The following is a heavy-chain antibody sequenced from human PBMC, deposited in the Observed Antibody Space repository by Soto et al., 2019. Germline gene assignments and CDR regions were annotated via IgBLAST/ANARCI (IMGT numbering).Heavy chain of an antibody. CDR3: ARDFQGGNDFWSGWLPYYYYYYGMDV. V-gene: IGHV3-21*01. CDR1: GFTFSSYS. Sequence: PGGSLRLSCAASGFTFSSYSMNWVRQAPGKGLEWVSSISSSSSYIYYADSVKGRFTISRDNAKNSLYLQMNSLRAEDTAVYYCARDFQGGNDFWSGWLPYYYYYYGMDVWGQGTTVTVSS. J-gene: IGHJ6*02. D-gene: IGHD3-3*01. CDR2: ISSSSSYI.